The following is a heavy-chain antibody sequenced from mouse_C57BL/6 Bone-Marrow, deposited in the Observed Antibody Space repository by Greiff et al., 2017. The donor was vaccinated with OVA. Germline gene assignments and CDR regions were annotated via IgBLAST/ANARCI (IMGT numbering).Heavy chain of an antibody. J-gene: IGHJ3*01. CDR1: GYTFTSYW. CDR2: IHPNSGST. CDR3: ARRERRGPWFAY. V-gene: IGHV1-64*01. Sequence: QVQLQQPGAELVKPGASVKLSCKASGYTFTSYWMHWVKQRPGQGLEWIGMIHPNSGSTNYNEKFKSKATLTVDKSSSTAYMQLSSLTSEDSAVYYCARRERRGPWFAYWGQGTLVTVSA.